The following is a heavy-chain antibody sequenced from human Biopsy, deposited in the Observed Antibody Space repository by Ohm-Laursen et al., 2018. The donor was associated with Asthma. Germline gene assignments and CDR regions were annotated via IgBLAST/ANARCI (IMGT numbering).Heavy chain of an antibody. CDR2: IIPVFGTS. Sequence: SVKVSCKASGGTFSRYAISWVRQAPGQGLEWMGGIIPVFGTSNYAQKFQGRVTFTADESTSTAYMELTSLRKEDTAAYYCARGGYYGDRRHHNGLDVWGQGTTVTVSS. CDR3: ARGGYYGDRRHHNGLDV. CDR1: GGTFSRYA. D-gene: IGHD4-17*01. V-gene: IGHV1-69*13. J-gene: IGHJ6*02.